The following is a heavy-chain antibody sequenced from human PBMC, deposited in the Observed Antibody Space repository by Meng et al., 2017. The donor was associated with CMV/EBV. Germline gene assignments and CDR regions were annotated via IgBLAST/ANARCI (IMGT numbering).Heavy chain of an antibody. CDR2: ISWNGGTI. Sequence: SLKISCAASGFTFDDYALHWVRPPPGKGLEWVSGISWNGGTIDYVDSVRCRFTISRDNARNSVYLLMDSLRLEDTAKYFCVKGTGYDILTGYFDYWGRGVLVTVSS. CDR1: GFTFDDYA. V-gene: IGHV3-9*01. CDR3: VKGTGYDILTGYFDY. J-gene: IGHJ4*02. D-gene: IGHD3-9*01.